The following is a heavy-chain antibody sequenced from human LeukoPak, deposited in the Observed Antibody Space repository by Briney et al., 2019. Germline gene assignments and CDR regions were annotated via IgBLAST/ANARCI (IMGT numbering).Heavy chain of an antibody. D-gene: IGHD2-2*01. CDR1: GFTFSSYA. J-gene: IGHJ6*02. CDR3: AKSGPYQLLIYYYGMDV. Sequence: GGSLSLSCAASGFTFSSYAMSWVRQAPGKGLEWVSTISGSGGSTYYADSVKGRFTISRDNSKNTLYLQMNSLRAEDTAVYYCAKSGPYQLLIYYYGMDVWGQGTTVTVSS. V-gene: IGHV3-23*01. CDR2: ISGSGGST.